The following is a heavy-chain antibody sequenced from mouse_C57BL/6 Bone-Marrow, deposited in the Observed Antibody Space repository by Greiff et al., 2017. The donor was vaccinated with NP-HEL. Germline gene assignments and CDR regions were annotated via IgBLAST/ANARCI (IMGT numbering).Heavy chain of an antibody. CDR3: ARVWATVGAPMDY. D-gene: IGHD1-1*01. CDR2: IYPGSGNT. CDR1: GYTFTDYY. V-gene: IGHV1-76*01. Sequence: QVQLQQSGAELVRPGASVKLSCKASGYTFTDYYINWVKQRPGQGLEWIARIYPGSGNTYYNEKFKGKATLTADKSSSTAYMQFSSLTSEDSAIYYCARVWATVGAPMDYWGQGTSVTVSS. J-gene: IGHJ4*01.